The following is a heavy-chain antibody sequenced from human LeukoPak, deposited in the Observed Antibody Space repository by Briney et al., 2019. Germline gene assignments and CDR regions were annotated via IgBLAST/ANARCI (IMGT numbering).Heavy chain of an antibody. Sequence: SETLSLTCTVSGGPISSSSYYWGWIRQPPGKGLEWIGSIYYSGSTYYNPSLKSRVTISVDTSKNQFSLKLSSVTAADTAVYYCARHSVHYYDSSGADAFDIWGQGTMVTVSS. CDR1: GGPISSSSYY. CDR2: IYYSGST. J-gene: IGHJ3*02. D-gene: IGHD3-22*01. V-gene: IGHV4-39*01. CDR3: ARHSVHYYDSSGADAFDI.